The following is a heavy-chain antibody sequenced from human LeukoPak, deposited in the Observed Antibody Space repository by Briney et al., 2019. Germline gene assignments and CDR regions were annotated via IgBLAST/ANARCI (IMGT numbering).Heavy chain of an antibody. J-gene: IGHJ3*02. Sequence: GASVKVSCKASGGTFISYAISWVRQAPGQGLEWMGGIIPIFGTANYAQKFQGRVTITADESTSTAYMELSSLRSEDTAVYYCARDHRRRIVDYYDSSGSSAFDIWGQGTMVTVSS. CDR3: ARDHRRRIVDYYDSSGSSAFDI. D-gene: IGHD3-22*01. CDR1: GGTFISYA. V-gene: IGHV1-69*13. CDR2: IIPIFGTA.